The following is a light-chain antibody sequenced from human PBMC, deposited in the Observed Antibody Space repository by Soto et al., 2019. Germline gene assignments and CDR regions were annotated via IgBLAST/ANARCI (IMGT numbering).Light chain of an antibody. CDR1: QSVNSN. CDR2: GAS. Sequence: EIVMTQSPATLSVSPGERVTLSCRASQSVNSNLAWYQQKPGQAPRLLIYGASTRATGIPARFSGSGSGAEFTLTISSLQSEDFAVYYCQQYNNWPLTFGGGTKVEI. CDR3: QQYNNWPLT. J-gene: IGKJ4*01. V-gene: IGKV3-15*01.